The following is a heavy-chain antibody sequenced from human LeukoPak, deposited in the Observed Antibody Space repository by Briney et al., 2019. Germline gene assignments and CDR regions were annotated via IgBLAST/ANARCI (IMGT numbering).Heavy chain of an antibody. V-gene: IGHV1-24*01. D-gene: IGHD6-13*01. J-gene: IGHJ6*02. CDR2: FDPEDGET. Sequence: GASVKVSCKVSGYTLTDLSVHWVRQTPGKGLEWMGGFDPEDGETIYAQKFQGRVTMTTDTSTSTAYMELRSLRSDDTAVYYCARTGSSYYYYYYGMDVWGQGTTVTVSS. CDR1: GYTLTDLS. CDR3: ARTGSSYYYYYYGMDV.